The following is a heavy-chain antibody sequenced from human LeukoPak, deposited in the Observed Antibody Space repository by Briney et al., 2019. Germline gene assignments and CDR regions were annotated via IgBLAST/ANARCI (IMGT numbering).Heavy chain of an antibody. Sequence: SETLSLTCTVSGGSIRSSYYYWGWIRQHPGKGLEWIGYIYYSGSTYYNPSLKSRVTISVDTSKNQFSLKLSSVTAADTAVYYCASDDYWGQGTLVTVSS. CDR2: IYYSGST. CDR3: ASDDY. J-gene: IGHJ4*02. V-gene: IGHV4-31*03. CDR1: GGSIRSSYYY.